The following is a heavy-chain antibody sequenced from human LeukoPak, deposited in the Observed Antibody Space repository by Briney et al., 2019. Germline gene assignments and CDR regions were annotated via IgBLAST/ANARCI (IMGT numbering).Heavy chain of an antibody. V-gene: IGHV3-66*01. D-gene: IGHD1-26*01. CDR3: ATQVVGASWFDP. CDR1: GFTVSSNY. J-gene: IGHJ5*02. CDR2: IYSGGST. Sequence: GGSLRLSCAASGFTVSSNYMSWVRQAPGKGLEWVSVIYSGGSTYYADSVKGRFTISRDNAKNSLYLQMNSLRDEDTAVYYCATQVVGASWFDPWGQGTLVTVSS.